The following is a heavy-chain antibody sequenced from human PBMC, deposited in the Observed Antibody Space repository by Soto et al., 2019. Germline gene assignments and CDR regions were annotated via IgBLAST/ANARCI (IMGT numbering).Heavy chain of an antibody. CDR2: IYYSGST. CDR3: ASNTYYDFWSSLDY. CDR1: GGSISSSSYY. J-gene: IGHJ4*02. D-gene: IGHD3-3*01. Sequence: SETLSLTCTVSGGSISSSSYYWGWIRQPPGKGLEWIGSIYYSGSTYYNPSLKSRVTISVDTSKNQFSLKLSSVTAADTAVYYCASNTYYDFWSSLDYWGQGTLVTVSS. V-gene: IGHV4-39*01.